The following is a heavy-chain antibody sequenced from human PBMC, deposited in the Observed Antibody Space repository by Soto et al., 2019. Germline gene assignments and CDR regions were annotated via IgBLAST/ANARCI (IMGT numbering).Heavy chain of an antibody. Sequence: GGSLRLSCVASGLSFRTHTLGGVRQAPGKGLEWVSYISTGGTYLEYAHSVKGRFTISRDDAADSVFLQMNSLKGDDTAVYYCVKGGEDITSPYGMDVWGQGTTVTVSS. CDR1: GLSFRTHT. J-gene: IGHJ6*02. V-gene: IGHV3-21*06. D-gene: IGHD2-2*01. CDR3: VKGGEDITSPYGMDV. CDR2: ISTGGTYL.